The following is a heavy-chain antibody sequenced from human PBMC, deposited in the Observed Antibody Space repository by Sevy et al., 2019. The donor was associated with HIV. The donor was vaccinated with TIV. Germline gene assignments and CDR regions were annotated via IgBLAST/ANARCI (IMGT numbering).Heavy chain of an antibody. V-gene: IGHV3-20*04. CDR3: ARAVAYYYDSSGYINAFDI. CDR2: INWNGGST. D-gene: IGHD3-22*01. J-gene: IGHJ3*02. Sequence: GESLKISCAASGFTFDDYGMSWVRQAPGKGLEWVSGINWNGGSTGYADSVKGRFTISRDNAKNSLYLQMNSLRAEDTALYYCARAVAYYYDSSGYINAFDIWGQGTMVTVSS. CDR1: GFTFDDYG.